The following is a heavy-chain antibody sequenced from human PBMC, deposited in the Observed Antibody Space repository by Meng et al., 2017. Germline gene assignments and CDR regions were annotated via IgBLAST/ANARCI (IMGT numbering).Heavy chain of an antibody. CDR2: ISYDGSNK. V-gene: IGHV3-30*01. D-gene: IGHD2-15*01. Sequence: GGSLRLSCAASGFTFSSYAMHWARQAPGKGLEWVAVISYDGSNKYYADSVKGRFTISRDNSKNTLYLQMNSLRAEDTAVYYCARDLGCGGGSCYRYYYGMDVWGQGTTVTVSS. CDR1: GFTFSSYA. CDR3: ARDLGCGGGSCYRYYYGMDV. J-gene: IGHJ6*02.